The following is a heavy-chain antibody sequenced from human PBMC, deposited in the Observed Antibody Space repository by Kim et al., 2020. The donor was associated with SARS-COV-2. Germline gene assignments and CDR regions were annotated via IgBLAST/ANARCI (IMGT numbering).Heavy chain of an antibody. J-gene: IGHJ6*02. CDR3: ATSDV. CDR2: ISSNGGST. V-gene: IGHV3-64*01. Sequence: ISSNGGSTYYANSVKGRFTISRDNSKNTLYLQMGSLRAEDMAVYYCATSDVWGQGTTVRLL.